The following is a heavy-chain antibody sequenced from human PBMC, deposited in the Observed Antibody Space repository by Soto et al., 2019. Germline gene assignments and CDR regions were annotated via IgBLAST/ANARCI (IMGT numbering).Heavy chain of an antibody. V-gene: IGHV4-31*03. CDR3: ARKDSSGYLFDY. D-gene: IGHD3-22*01. CDR2: IYYSGST. Sequence: TLSLTCPVSGGSVSSGGYYWSWIRQHPGKGLEWIGYIYYSGSTYYNPSLKSRVTISVDTSKNQFSLKLSSVTAADTAVYYCARKDSSGYLFDYWGQGTLVTVSS. CDR1: GGSVSSGGYY. J-gene: IGHJ4*02.